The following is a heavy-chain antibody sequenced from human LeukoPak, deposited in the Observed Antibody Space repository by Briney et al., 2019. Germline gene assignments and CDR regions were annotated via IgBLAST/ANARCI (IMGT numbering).Heavy chain of an antibody. CDR1: GFTFSSYW. Sequence: GGSLRLSCADSGFTFSSYWMSWVRQAPGKGLEWVANINQDGSAKYYVDSVKARFTISRDNARNSLYLQMHSLRAEDTAVYYCARADWGSVDYWGQGTLVTVSS. D-gene: IGHD7-27*01. CDR3: ARADWGSVDY. V-gene: IGHV3-7*04. CDR2: INQDGSAK. J-gene: IGHJ4*02.